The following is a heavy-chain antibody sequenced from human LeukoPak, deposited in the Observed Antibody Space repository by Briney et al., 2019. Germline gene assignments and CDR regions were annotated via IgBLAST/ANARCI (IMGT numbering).Heavy chain of an antibody. CDR1: GFTVSSNY. V-gene: IGHV3-9*01. CDR2: ISWNSGSI. CDR3: AKSAAFGQGQTGFDY. Sequence: EPGGSLRLSCAASGFTVSSNYMSWVRQAPGKGLEWVSGISWNSGSIGYADSVKGRFTISRDNAKNSLYLQMNSLRAEDTALYYCAKSAAFGQGQTGFDYWGQGTLVTVSS. D-gene: IGHD3-10*01. J-gene: IGHJ4*02.